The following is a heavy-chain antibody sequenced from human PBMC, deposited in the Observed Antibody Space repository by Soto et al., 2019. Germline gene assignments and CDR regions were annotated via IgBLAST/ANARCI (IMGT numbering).Heavy chain of an antibody. CDR2: IKPDGSEQ. CDR3: ARGNWNYYYGFDA. V-gene: IGHV3-7*01. D-gene: IGHD1-20*01. Sequence: LRLSFAASEXTFDKYYMTWVRQAPGKGPEWVANIKPDGSEQYYVDSVKGRFTISRDNANNSLYLQMNSLRAEDTAVYFCARGNWNYYYGFDAWGQGTTVTVSS. CDR1: EXTFDKYY. J-gene: IGHJ6*02.